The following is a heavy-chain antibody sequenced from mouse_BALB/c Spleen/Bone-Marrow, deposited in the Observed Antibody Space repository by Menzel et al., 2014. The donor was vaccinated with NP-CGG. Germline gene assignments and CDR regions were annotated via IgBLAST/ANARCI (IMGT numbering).Heavy chain of an antibody. CDR2: IHPNSGNT. J-gene: IGHJ2*01. CDR3: AIHYRYACYFDY. D-gene: IGHD2-14*01. V-gene: IGHV1S130*01. CDR1: GYTFTSSW. Sequence: QVQLQQSGSVLVRPGASVKLSCKASGYTFTSSWMHWAKQRPGQGLEWIGEIHPNSGNTNYNEKFKGKATLTVDTSSSTAYVDRRSLTSEDSAVYYCAIHYRYACYFDYWGQGTTLTVSS.